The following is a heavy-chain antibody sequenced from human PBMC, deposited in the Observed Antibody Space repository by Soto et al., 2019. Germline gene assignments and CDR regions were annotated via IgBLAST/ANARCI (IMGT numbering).Heavy chain of an antibody. J-gene: IGHJ5*02. CDR1: GGSISSYY. Sequence: PSETLSLTCTVSGGSISSYYWSWIRQPPGKGLEWIGYIYYSGSTNYNPSLKSRVTISVDTSKNQFSLKLSSVTAADTAVYYCARGGYDLNWCDPWGQGTLVTVSS. V-gene: IGHV4-59*01. CDR2: IYYSGST. D-gene: IGHD5-12*01. CDR3: ARGGYDLNWCDP.